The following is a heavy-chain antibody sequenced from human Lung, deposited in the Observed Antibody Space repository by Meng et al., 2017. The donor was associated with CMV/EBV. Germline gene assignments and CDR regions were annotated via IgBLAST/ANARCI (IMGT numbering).Heavy chain of an antibody. Sequence: SETLSLTCTVSGGSISSYYWSWIRQSPGKGLDWIGFMNYRGSSNYNPSLKSRVTISVDTSKNQFSLKLTSVTAADTAVYYCARDFATGPRGDYFDYWGQGPXVTVSS. J-gene: IGHJ4*02. CDR3: ARDFATGPRGDYFDY. V-gene: IGHV4-59*13. CDR2: MNYRGSS. D-gene: IGHD3-16*01. CDR1: GGSISSYY.